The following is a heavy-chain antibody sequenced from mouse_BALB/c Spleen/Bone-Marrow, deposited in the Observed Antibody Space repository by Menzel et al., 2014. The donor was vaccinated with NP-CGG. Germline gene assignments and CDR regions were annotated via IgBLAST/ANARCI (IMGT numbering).Heavy chain of an antibody. CDR1: GFSLTSYG. J-gene: IGHJ2*01. V-gene: IGHV2-9*02. CDR2: IWAGGST. CDR3: ARERPNYFDN. Sequence: VQGVESGPGLVSPSQSLSITCTVSGFSLTSYGVHWVRQPPGKGLEWLGVIWAGGSTDYNSALMSRLSISKDNSKSQVFLKMNSLQTDDTAMYYCARERPNYFDNWGQGTVLTVSS.